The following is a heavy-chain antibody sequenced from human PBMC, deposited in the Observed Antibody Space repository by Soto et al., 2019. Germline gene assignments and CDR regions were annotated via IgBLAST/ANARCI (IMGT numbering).Heavy chain of an antibody. CDR1: VFTFSSSA. V-gene: IGHV3-23*01. Sequence: EVKLLESGGGLVQPGMSLRLSCAASVFTFSSSAMSWVRQAPVTGLEWVSGLSSDGGSPFYADSVKGRFTISRDNSKKTLYLQMSSLRAEDTAIYYCAKALDGGRVVDPPYHWGQGTLVTVYS. CDR3: AKALDGGRVVDPPYH. D-gene: IGHD2-2*01. CDR2: LSSDGGSP. J-gene: IGHJ5*02.